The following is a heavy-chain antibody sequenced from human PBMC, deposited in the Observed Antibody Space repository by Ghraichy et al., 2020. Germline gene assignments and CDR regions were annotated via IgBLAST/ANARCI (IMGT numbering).Heavy chain of an antibody. CDR3: ARALSGSGSYYYPYYGMDV. J-gene: IGHJ6*02. CDR1: GYTFTNYG. Sequence: ASVKVSCKASGYTFTNYGIGWVRQAPGQGLEWMGWISGYNGYTYYAQNIQDRVTMTTDTSTTTAYMELRSLESDATAVYYGARALSGSGSYYYPYYGMDVWCQGTTVTVSS. CDR2: ISGYNGYT. D-gene: IGHD3-10*01. V-gene: IGHV1-18*01.